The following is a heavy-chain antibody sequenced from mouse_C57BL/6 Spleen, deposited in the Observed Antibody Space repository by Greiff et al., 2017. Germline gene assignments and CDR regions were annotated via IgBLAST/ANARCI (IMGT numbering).Heavy chain of an antibody. D-gene: IGHD1-1*01. Sequence: QVQLQQPGTELVKPGASVKLSCKASGYTFTSYWMHWVKQRPGQGLEWIGNINPSNGGTSYNEKFKSKATLTVDKSSSTAYMQLSSLTSEDSAVYYCARYPNYYGISYVYFDYWGQGTTLTVSS. J-gene: IGHJ2*01. CDR3: ARYPNYYGISYVYFDY. CDR1: GYTFTSYW. CDR2: INPSNGGT. V-gene: IGHV1-53*01.